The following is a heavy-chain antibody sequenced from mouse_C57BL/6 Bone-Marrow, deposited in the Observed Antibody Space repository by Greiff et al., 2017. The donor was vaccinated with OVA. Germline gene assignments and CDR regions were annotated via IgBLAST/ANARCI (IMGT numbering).Heavy chain of an antibody. Sequence: QVQLQQPGAELVKPGASVKLSCKASGYTFTSYWMHWVKQRPGQGLEWIGMIHPNSGSTNYNEKFKSKATLTVDKSSSTAYMQLSSLTSEDSAVYYCARLYYGSHWYFDVWGTGTTVTVSS. CDR3: ARLYYGSHWYFDV. CDR1: GYTFTSYW. D-gene: IGHD1-1*01. V-gene: IGHV1-64*01. CDR2: IHPNSGST. J-gene: IGHJ1*03.